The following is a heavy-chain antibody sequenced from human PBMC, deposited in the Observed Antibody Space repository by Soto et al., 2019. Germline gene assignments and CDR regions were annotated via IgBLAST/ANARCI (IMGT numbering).Heavy chain of an antibody. CDR3: AIGLWFGELRRYYYYGMDG. Sequence: SVKVSCKASGGTFSSYAISWVRQAPGQGLEWMGGIIPIFGIANYAQKFQGRVTITADESTSTAYMELSSLRSEDTAVYYCAIGLWFGELRRYYYYGMDGWGQGTTFTVSS. V-gene: IGHV1-69*13. CDR2: IIPIFGIA. J-gene: IGHJ6*02. D-gene: IGHD3-10*01. CDR1: GGTFSSYA.